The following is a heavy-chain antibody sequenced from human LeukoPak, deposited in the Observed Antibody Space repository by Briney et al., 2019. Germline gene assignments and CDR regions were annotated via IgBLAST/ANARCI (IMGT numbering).Heavy chain of an antibody. CDR1: GYIFRNFA. D-gene: IGHD6-13*01. CDR3: ARFEDGSSWPWPGLDY. V-gene: IGHV1-18*01. Sequence: ASVKVSCKASGYIFRNFAISWVRQAPGQGLEWMGWISAYNGNTNYAQRAQGRVTMTTDTSTSTAYMELRSLRTDDTAMYYCARFEDGSSWPWPGLDYWGQGTLVTVSS. J-gene: IGHJ4*02. CDR2: ISAYNGNT.